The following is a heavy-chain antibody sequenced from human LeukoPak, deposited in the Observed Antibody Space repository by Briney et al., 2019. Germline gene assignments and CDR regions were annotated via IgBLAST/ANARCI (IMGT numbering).Heavy chain of an antibody. V-gene: IGHV3-53*05. D-gene: IGHD3-16*01. CDR2: IYSGGSI. J-gene: IGHJ4*02. Sequence: GSLRLSCAASGFLVSSCYMSWVRQAPGKGLEWVSVIYSGGSIYYADSVKGRFTISRDNSKNTLYLQMNSLRAEDTAVYYCARVVYEPWGPFDYWGQGTLVTVSS. CDR1: GFLVSSCY. CDR3: ARVVYEPWGPFDY.